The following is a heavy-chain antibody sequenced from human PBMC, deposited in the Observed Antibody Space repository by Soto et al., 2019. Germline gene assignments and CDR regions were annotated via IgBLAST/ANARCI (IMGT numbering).Heavy chain of an antibody. D-gene: IGHD6-19*01. Sequence: SVKVSCKASGGTFSSYTIIWVRQAPGQGLEWMGRIIPILGIANYAQKFQGRATITADKSTSTAYMELSSLRSEDTAVYYCARVGGIAVAGPGNWFDPWGQGTLVTVSS. CDR2: IIPILGIA. CDR1: GGTFSSYT. CDR3: ARVGGIAVAGPGNWFDP. V-gene: IGHV1-69*02. J-gene: IGHJ5*02.